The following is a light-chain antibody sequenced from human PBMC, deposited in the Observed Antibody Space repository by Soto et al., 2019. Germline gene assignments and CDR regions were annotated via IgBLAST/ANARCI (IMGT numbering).Light chain of an antibody. CDR2: KAS. Sequence: DNQLTQSPSTISASVGDRVPITCRASQSIDSWLAWYQQKPGKAPKFLMYKASNLESGVPSRFSGSGSETEFTLTISSLQPDDFATYYCQQYNSYSFGQGTKV. CDR1: QSIDSW. J-gene: IGKJ1*01. CDR3: QQYNSYS. V-gene: IGKV1-5*03.